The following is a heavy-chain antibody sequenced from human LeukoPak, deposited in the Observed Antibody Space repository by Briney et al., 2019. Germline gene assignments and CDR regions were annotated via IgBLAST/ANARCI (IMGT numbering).Heavy chain of an antibody. CDR3: AKGSQRLPVGSCYYDY. CDR2: ISSSSSTI. D-gene: IGHD2-15*01. CDR1: GFTFSSYS. J-gene: IGHJ4*02. Sequence: QPGGSLRLSCAASGFTFSSYSMNWVRQAPGKGLEWASYISSSSSTIYYADSVKGRFTISRDNAKNSLYLQMNSLRAEDTAVYYCAKGSQRLPVGSCYYDYWGQGTLVTVSS. V-gene: IGHV3-48*01.